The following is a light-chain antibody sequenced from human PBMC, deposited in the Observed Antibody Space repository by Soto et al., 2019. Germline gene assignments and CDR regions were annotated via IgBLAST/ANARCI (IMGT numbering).Light chain of an antibody. CDR1: QTISSS. V-gene: IGKV1-39*01. CDR3: QQSYSTRWT. CDR2: TAS. J-gene: IGKJ1*01. Sequence: DIQMTQSPSSLSASVGDRVTITCRASQTISSSLNWYQQKPEKAPKLLIYTASSLQSGVPSRFSGSGSGTDFTLTISSLQPEDFATYYCQQSYSTRWTFGQGTKVEIK.